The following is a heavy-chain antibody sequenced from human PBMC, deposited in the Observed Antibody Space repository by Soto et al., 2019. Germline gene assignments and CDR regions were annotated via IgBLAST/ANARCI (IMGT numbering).Heavy chain of an antibody. J-gene: IGHJ4*02. D-gene: IGHD2-15*01. CDR2: ISYSGSA. CDR3: ATMGTPATGLYYFDF. CDR1: GGSISSGNYY. V-gene: IGHV4-30-4*01. Sequence: QVQLQESGPGLVKPSQTLSLTCTVSGGSISSGNYYWSWIRQPPGKGLEWSGFISYSGSAHYNPSLKSRVNMSVDTSKKQFSLKLSFVTAADTAVYYCATMGTPATGLYYFDFWGQGTLFTVSS.